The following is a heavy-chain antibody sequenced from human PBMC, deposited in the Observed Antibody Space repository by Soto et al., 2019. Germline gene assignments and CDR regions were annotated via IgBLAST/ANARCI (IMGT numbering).Heavy chain of an antibody. Sequence: SETLSLTCTVSGGSISSGGYYWSWIRQHPGKGLEWIGYIYYSGSTYYNPSLKSRVTISVDTSKNQFSLKLSSVTAADTAVYYCARALAAAGETPYYYYYGMDVWGQGTTVTV. CDR3: ARALAAAGETPYYYYYGMDV. V-gene: IGHV4-31*03. J-gene: IGHJ6*02. CDR1: GGSISSGGYY. D-gene: IGHD6-13*01. CDR2: IYYSGST.